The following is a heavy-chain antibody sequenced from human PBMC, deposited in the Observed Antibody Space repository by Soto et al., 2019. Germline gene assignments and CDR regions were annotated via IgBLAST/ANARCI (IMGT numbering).Heavy chain of an antibody. CDR2: ISRTSNVI. CDR1: GFTCSSEI. CDR3: ARGTYYSGDNGYYYFDS. Sequence: PGGALRLSCAASGFTCSSEIMIWLRQSPGKGLEWVSFISRTSNVIYYVDSVKGRFTTSRDNGKNLLFLQMNDLRGEDTAVYYCARGTYYSGDNGYYYFDSWGKGTLVTVSS. D-gene: IGHD3-3*01. J-gene: IGHJ4*02. V-gene: IGHV3-48*01.